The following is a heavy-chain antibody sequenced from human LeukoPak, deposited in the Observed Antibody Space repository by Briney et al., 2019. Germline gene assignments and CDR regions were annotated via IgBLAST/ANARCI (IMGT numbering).Heavy chain of an antibody. CDR2: ISYDGSNK. CDR3: AKEGYSRGYYSYYYMDV. V-gene: IGHV3-30*18. D-gene: IGHD6-13*01. CDR1: GFILSTYG. Sequence: GGSLRLSCAASGFILSTYGMHWVRQAPGKGLEWVTAISYDGSNKYYADSVKGRFTISRDNSKNTLYVQMNSLRAEDTAVYYCAKEGYSRGYYSYYYMDVWGKGTTVTVSS. J-gene: IGHJ6*03.